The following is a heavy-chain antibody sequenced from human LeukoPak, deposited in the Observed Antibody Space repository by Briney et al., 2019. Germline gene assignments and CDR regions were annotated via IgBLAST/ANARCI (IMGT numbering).Heavy chain of an antibody. CDR2: ISSSSSTI. CDR3: ARGFHRYNYDSGAYSVY. Sequence: PGGSLRLSCAASGFIFTSYSMNWVRQAPGKGLEWISCISSSSSTIYYADSVRGRFTISRDNAKNSLYLQMNSLRAEDTAVYYCARGFHRYNYDSGAYSVYWGQGTLVTVSS. D-gene: IGHD3-22*01. CDR1: GFIFTSYS. V-gene: IGHV3-48*01. J-gene: IGHJ4*02.